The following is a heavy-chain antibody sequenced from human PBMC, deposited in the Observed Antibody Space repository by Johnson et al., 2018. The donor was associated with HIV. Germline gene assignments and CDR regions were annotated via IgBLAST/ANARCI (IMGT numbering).Heavy chain of an antibody. J-gene: IGHJ3*02. V-gene: IGHV3-30*03. CDR2: ISHDGYNE. CDR3: ATDIVVVLALGGDAFDI. Sequence: QVQLVESGGGVVQPGRSLRLSCAASGFSFGTYAMHWVRQAPGKGLEWVAVISHDGYNEDYGDSVKGRFTISRDNSKNSLYLQLNSLRPEDTAVYYCATDIVVVLALGGDAFDICGQGTMVTVSS. CDR1: GFSFGTYA. D-gene: IGHD2-2*01.